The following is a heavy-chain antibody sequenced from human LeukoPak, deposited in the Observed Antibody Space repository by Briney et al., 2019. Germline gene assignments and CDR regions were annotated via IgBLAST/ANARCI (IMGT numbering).Heavy chain of an antibody. Sequence: GASVKVSFKASGYTFTDYYLHWVRQAPGQGLEWMGRIIPILGIANYAQKFQGRVTITADKSTSTAYMELSSLRSEDTAVYYCARDTYYYDSSGYCDYWGQGTLVTVSS. D-gene: IGHD3-22*01. CDR2: IIPILGIA. CDR3: ARDTYYYDSSGYCDY. J-gene: IGHJ4*02. CDR1: GYTFTDYY. V-gene: IGHV1-69*04.